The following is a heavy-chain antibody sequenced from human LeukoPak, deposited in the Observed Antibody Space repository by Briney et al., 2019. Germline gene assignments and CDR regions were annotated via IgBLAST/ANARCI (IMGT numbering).Heavy chain of an antibody. J-gene: IGHJ4*02. D-gene: IGHD3-10*01. CDR3: ARLFTGSGNYFDY. V-gene: IGHV4-39*07. CDR1: GGSISSSSYY. CDR2: IYYSGST. Sequence: SETLSLTCTVSGGSISSSSYYWGWIRQPPGKGLEWIGSIYYSGSTYYNPSLKSRVTISVDTSKNQFSLKLSSVTAADTAVYYCARLFTGSGNYFDYWGQGTLVTVSS.